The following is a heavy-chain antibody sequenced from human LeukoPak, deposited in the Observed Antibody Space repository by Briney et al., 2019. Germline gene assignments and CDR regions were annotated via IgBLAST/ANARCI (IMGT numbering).Heavy chain of an antibody. D-gene: IGHD3-16*01. CDR3: ARITGYFDY. CDR2: ISWNSGSI. CDR1: GFTFDDYA. Sequence: PGRSLRLSCAASGFTFDDYAMHWVRQAPGKGLEWVSGISWNSGSIGYADSVKGRFTISRDNAKNSLYLQMNSLRAEDTALYYCARITGYFDYWGQGTLVTVSS. V-gene: IGHV3-9*01. J-gene: IGHJ4*02.